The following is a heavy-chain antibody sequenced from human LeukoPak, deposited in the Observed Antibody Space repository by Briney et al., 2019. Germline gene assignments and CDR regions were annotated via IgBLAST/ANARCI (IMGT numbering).Heavy chain of an antibody. CDR2: INYSGST. J-gene: IGHJ3*02. CDR1: GGSLTTYF. Sequence: SETLSLTCTVSGGSLTTYFWSWLRQAPGKGLEWIGFINYSGSTNSNPALKSRLTMSIDTSRNHFSLKLSSVTAADTAVYYCARGLYCGGDCYPDGFDIWGQGTMVTVSS. CDR3: ARGLYCGGDCYPDGFDI. V-gene: IGHV4-59*01. D-gene: IGHD2-21*02.